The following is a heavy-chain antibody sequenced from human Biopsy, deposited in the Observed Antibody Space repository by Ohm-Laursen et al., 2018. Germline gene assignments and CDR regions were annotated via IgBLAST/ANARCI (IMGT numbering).Heavy chain of an antibody. V-gene: IGHV3-21*01. CDR3: AGDRITIVGVGYAFDI. CDR1: GFTFSSYS. CDR2: IGSSSNYI. Sequence: SLRLSCAASGFTFSSYSINWVRQAPGKGLEWVSLIGSSSNYIYYADSVKGRFTMSRDNAKNSLYLQMNSLTAEDTAVYYCAGDRITIVGVGYAFDIWGQGTMVTVSS. J-gene: IGHJ3*02. D-gene: IGHD3-3*01.